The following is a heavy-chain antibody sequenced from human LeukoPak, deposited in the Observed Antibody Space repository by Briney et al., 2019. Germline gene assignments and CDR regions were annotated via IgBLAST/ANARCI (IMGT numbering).Heavy chain of an antibody. V-gene: IGHV3-21*04. J-gene: IGHJ6*03. CDR2: ITSNSAYI. CDR3: AKGPIEYSYLYYYMDV. CDR1: GFTLSRYD. D-gene: IGHD5-18*01. Sequence: GGSLRLSCAASGFTLSRYDTYWVRHPTGKGLEWVSSITSNSAYIYYADSVKGRFTITRDNSKNTMYVQMNSLRAEDTALYYCAKGPIEYSYLYYYMDVWGKGTTVTVSS.